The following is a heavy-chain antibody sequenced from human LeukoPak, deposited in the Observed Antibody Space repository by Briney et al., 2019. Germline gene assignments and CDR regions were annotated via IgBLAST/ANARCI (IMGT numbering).Heavy chain of an antibody. Sequence: ASVKVSCKASGYTFTGYYMHWVRQAPGQGLEWMGWINPNSGGTNYAQKFQGRVTMTRDTSISTAYMELSRLRSDDTAVYYCARDRTERGYSGGWYHDYWGQGTLSTVPP. J-gene: IGHJ4*02. D-gene: IGHD6-19*01. CDR1: GYTFTGYY. V-gene: IGHV1-2*02. CDR2: INPNSGGT. CDR3: ARDRTERGYSGGWYHDY.